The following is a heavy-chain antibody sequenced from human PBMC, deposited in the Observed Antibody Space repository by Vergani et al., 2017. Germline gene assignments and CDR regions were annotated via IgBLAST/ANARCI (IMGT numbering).Heavy chain of an antibody. CDR2: SNTGNGNT. Sequence: QVQLVQSGAEVKKPGASVKVSCKASGYTFTSYAMHWVRQAPGQRLEWMGWSNTGNGNTKDSQKFQGRVTITRATSASTAYMELSSLRSEDTAAYYCARGAERWLQVSCYWGQGTLVTVSS. CDR1: GYTFTSYA. J-gene: IGHJ4*02. V-gene: IGHV1-3*04. CDR3: ARGAERWLQVSCY. D-gene: IGHD5-24*01.